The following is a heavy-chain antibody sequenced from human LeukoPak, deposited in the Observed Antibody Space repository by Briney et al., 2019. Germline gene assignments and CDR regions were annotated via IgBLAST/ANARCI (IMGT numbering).Heavy chain of an antibody. CDR1: GFTFSSYW. Sequence: PGGSLRLSCAASGFTFSSYWMHWVRQAPGKGLVWVSRINSDGSSTSYADSVKGRLTISRDNAKNTLYLQMNSLRAEDTAVYYCASAASLGYCSSTSCSDPYYYYMDVWGKGTTVTVSS. J-gene: IGHJ6*03. D-gene: IGHD2-2*01. CDR2: INSDGSST. CDR3: ASAASLGYCSSTSCSDPYYYYMDV. V-gene: IGHV3-74*01.